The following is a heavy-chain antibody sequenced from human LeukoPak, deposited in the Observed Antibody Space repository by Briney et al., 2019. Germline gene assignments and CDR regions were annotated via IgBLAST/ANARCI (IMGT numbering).Heavy chain of an antibody. CDR2: IYDSGST. CDR1: GASIRSGDYY. Sequence: SETLSLTCTVSGASIRSGDYYWSWIRQPPGKGLEWIGHIYDSGSTYYNPSLKSRITISVDTSENRFSLKLSSVTATDTAVYYCDRDCSGGSCYGAFDIWGQGTMVTVSS. CDR3: DRDCSGGSCYGAFDI. V-gene: IGHV4-30-4*01. D-gene: IGHD2-15*01. J-gene: IGHJ3*02.